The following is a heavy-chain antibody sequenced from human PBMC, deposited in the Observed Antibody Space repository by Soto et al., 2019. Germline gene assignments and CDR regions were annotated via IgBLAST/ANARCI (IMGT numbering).Heavy chain of an antibody. V-gene: IGHV4-34*01. J-gene: IGHJ3*02. CDR3: ARAEIAVAGDDAFDI. CDR1: GGSFSGYY. Sequence: SETLSLTCAVYGGSFSGYYWSWIRQPPGKGLEWIGEINHSGSTNYNPSLKSRVTISVDTSKNQCSLKLSAVTAADTAVYYCARAEIAVAGDDAFDIWGQGTMVTVSS. CDR2: INHSGST. D-gene: IGHD6-19*01.